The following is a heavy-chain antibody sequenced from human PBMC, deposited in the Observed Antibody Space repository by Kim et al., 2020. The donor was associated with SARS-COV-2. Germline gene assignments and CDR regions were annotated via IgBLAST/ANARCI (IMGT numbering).Heavy chain of an antibody. CDR3: ARVSDYYDSSGYYYVPDY. CDR1: GGSISSSNW. Sequence: SETLSLTCAVSGGSISSSNWWSWVRQPPGKGLEWIGEIYHSGSTNYNPSLKSRVTISVDKSKNQFSLKLSSVTAADTAVYYCARVSDYYDSSGYYYVPDYWGQGTLVTVSS. CDR2: IYHSGST. D-gene: IGHD3-22*01. J-gene: IGHJ4*02. V-gene: IGHV4-4*02.